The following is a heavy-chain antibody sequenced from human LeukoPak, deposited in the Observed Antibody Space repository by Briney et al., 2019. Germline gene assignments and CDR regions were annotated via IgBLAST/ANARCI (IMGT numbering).Heavy chain of an antibody. J-gene: IGHJ4*02. CDR1: GFTFDDYV. Sequence: GGSLRLSCAASGFTFDDYVMNWVRQAPGKGLEWVSGISWNGGSTDYADSVKGRFTISRDNAKNTLYLQMNSLRAEDTAVYYCAKAPGRYCSSTSCYADYWGQGTLVTVSS. V-gene: IGHV3-20*04. D-gene: IGHD2-2*01. CDR3: AKAPGRYCSSTSCYADY. CDR2: ISWNGGST.